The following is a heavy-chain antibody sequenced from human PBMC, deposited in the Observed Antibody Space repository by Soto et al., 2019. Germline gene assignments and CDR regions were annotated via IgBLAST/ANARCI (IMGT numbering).Heavy chain of an antibody. CDR3: ARDSPSTIFGVVYPGAYGMDV. J-gene: IGHJ6*02. CDR1: GFTFSSYW. Sequence: GGSLRLSCAASGFTFSSYWMHWVRQAPGKGLVWVSRINSDGSSTSYADSVKGRFTISRDNAKNTLYLQMNSLRAEDTAVYYCARDSPSTIFGVVYPGAYGMDVWGQGTTVTVSS. V-gene: IGHV3-74*01. CDR2: INSDGSST. D-gene: IGHD3-3*01.